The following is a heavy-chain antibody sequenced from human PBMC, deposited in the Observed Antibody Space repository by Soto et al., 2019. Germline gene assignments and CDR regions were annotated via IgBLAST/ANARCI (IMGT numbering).Heavy chain of an antibody. D-gene: IGHD3-22*01. CDR1: GGTFSSYA. CDR3: ARGAMTGRNYYDSSGYYLDY. CDR2: IIPIFGTA. J-gene: IGHJ4*02. Sequence: SVKVSCKASGGTFSSYAISWVRQAPGQGLEWMGGIIPIFGTANYAQKFQGRVTITADKSTSTAYMELSSLRSEDTAVYYCARGAMTGRNYYDSSGYYLDYWGQGTLVTGSS. V-gene: IGHV1-69*06.